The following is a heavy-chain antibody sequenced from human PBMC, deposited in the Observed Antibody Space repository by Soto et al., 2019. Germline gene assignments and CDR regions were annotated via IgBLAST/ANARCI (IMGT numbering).Heavy chain of an antibody. CDR3: ARTPMP. CDR2: IYPSGNT. D-gene: IGHD2-2*01. V-gene: IGHV4-61*08. Sequence: SETLSLTCAVSGGSISSGGYSWSWIRQPPGKGREWIGYIYPSGNTNYNPSLKSRVTISVDTSKNQFSLKLRSVTAADTAVYYCARTPMPWGQGTLVTVSS. J-gene: IGHJ5*02. CDR1: GGSISSGGYS.